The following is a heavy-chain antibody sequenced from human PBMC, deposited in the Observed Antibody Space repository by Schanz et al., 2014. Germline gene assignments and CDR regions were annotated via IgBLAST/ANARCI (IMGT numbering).Heavy chain of an antibody. D-gene: IGHD2-15*01. J-gene: IGHJ6*02. V-gene: IGHV3-23*01. Sequence: DVQLLESGGGLVQPGGSLRLSCAASGFTFNSYAMTWVRQAPGKGLEWVSTISASGGSTYYADSVKGRFTISRDNSKNILYLQMNSQRAEDTAVYYCAKARRKSNCSGGRCFHYSYYGMDVWGQGTTVTVSS. CDR2: ISASGGST. CDR1: GFTFNSYA. CDR3: AKARRKSNCSGGRCFHYSYYGMDV.